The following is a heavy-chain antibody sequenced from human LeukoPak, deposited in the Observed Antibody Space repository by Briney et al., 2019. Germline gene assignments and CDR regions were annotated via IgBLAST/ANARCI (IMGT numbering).Heavy chain of an antibody. CDR2: MNPNNGNT. CDR1: GYTFTSYD. Sequence: VASVNVSCKPSGYTFTSYDINWVRQATGQGLEWMGWMNPNNGNTVYAQKFQGRVTMTRNTSISTAYMELSSLRSEDTAIYYCARGWRYYDFWSGYWERRKDYYGMEVWGPGTTVTVSS. D-gene: IGHD3-3*01. CDR3: ARGWRYYDFWSGYWERRKDYYGMEV. J-gene: IGHJ6*02. V-gene: IGHV1-8*01.